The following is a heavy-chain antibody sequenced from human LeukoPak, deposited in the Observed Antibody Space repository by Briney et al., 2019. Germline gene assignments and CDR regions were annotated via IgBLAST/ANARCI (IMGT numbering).Heavy chain of an antibody. D-gene: IGHD1-1*01. CDR3: ARGCLQPDY. Sequence: GGSLRLSCAGSGLTLSNYAMSWVRQAPGKGLEWVSGISASGGSTYLADSVKGRFTISRDNSKNTLYLQMNNLRADDTAVYYCARGCLQPDYWGQGTLVTVSS. J-gene: IGHJ4*02. CDR1: GLTLSNYA. V-gene: IGHV3-23*01. CDR2: ISASGGST.